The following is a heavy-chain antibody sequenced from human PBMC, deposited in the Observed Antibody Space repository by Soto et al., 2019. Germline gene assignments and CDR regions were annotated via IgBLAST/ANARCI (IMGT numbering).Heavy chain of an antibody. CDR3: ARDRKGITGTIYYYYGMDV. V-gene: IGHV1-69*13. D-gene: IGHD1-20*01. CDR1: GGTFSSYA. Sequence: VASVKVSCKASGGTFSSYAISWVRQAPGQGLEWMGGIIPIFGTANYAQKFQGRVTITADESTSTAYMELSSLRSEDTAVYYCARDRKGITGTIYYYYGMDVWGQGTTVTVSS. J-gene: IGHJ6*02. CDR2: IIPIFGTA.